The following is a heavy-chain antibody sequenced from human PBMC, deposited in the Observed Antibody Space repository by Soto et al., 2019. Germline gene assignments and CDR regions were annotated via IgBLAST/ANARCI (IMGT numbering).Heavy chain of an antibody. J-gene: IGHJ6*02. CDR3: ARGYYDFWSGYSAFGYYYYGMDV. Sequence: GASVKVSCKASGYTFTSYGISWVRQAPGQGLEWMGWISAYNGNTNYAQKLQGRVTMTTDTSTSTAYMELRSLRSDDTAVYYCARGYYDFWSGYSAFGYYYYGMDVWGQGTTVTSP. CDR1: GYTFTSYG. D-gene: IGHD3-3*01. V-gene: IGHV1-18*04. CDR2: ISAYNGNT.